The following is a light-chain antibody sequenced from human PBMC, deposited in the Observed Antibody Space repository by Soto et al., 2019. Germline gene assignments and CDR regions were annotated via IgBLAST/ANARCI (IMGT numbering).Light chain of an antibody. J-gene: IGKJ5*01. CDR2: GAS. CDR1: QSVSNY. V-gene: IGKV3-11*02. CDR3: HQRTNWPSIT. Sequence: EIVLTQSPATLSLSPGETATLSCRASQSVSNYLAWYQHKPGQAPRLLIYGASNRATGVSARFSGSGSGRDFSLTINSLEPEDSAVYYCHQRTNWPSITFGQGTRLEI.